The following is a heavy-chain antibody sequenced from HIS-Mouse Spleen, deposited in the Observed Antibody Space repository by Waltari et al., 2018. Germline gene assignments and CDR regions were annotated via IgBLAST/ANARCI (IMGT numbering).Heavy chain of an antibody. D-gene: IGHD2-8*01. Sequence: QVQLVQSGAEVKKPGASVKVSCKASGYTFTSYDINWVRQATEQGLEWMGWMNPNSGNTGYAQKFQGRVTISVDTSKNQFSLKLSSVTAADTAVYYCARDSWAYAIEYFQHWGQGTLVTVSS. CDR3: ARDSWAYAIEYFQH. CDR1: GYTFTSYD. J-gene: IGHJ1*01. CDR2: MNPNSGNT. V-gene: IGHV1-8*01.